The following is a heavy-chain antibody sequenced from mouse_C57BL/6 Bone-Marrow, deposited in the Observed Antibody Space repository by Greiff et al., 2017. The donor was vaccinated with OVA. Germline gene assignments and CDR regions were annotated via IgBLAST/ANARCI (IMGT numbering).Heavy chain of an antibody. CDR1: GYSITSGYY. J-gene: IGHJ4*01. CDR2: ISYDGSH. Sequence: DVQLQESGPGLVKPSQSLSLTCSVTGYSITSGYYWNWIRQFPGNKLEWMGYISYDGSHNYNPSLKNRISITRATSKNQFFLKLNAVTTEDTSTYYCARGGECYYLYARDYWGQGTSVTVSS. D-gene: IGHD2-3*01. V-gene: IGHV3-6*01. CDR3: ARGGECYYLYARDY.